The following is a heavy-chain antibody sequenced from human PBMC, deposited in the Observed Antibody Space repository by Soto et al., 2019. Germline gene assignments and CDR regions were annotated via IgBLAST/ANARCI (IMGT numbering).Heavy chain of an antibody. CDR1: GYSINSDYY. D-gene: IGHD3-10*01. CDR3: AKKGYYPSGKINLFDS. J-gene: IGHJ4*02. CDR2: VDHSGRT. Sequence: SETLSLTCAVSGYSINSDYYWGWIRQPPGKGLEWIGSVDHSGRTYYSPSLRSRLTIFIDTSKNQFSLRLTSVTAADTAMYFCAKKGYYPSGKINLFDSWGPGTLVTVS. V-gene: IGHV4-38-2*01.